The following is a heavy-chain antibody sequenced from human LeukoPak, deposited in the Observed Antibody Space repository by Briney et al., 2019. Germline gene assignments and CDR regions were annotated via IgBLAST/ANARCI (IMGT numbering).Heavy chain of an antibody. CDR3: ARGRVSSSTWYSTYYYYFYMDV. D-gene: IGHD1-1*01. CDR2: VDHTGST. V-gene: IGHV4-59*01. CDR1: DDSITMYY. J-gene: IGHJ6*03. Sequence: SETLSLTCSVSDDSITMYYWTWIRQPPGKVLEWIGYVDHTGSTNFNPSLNGRVSISRDTTKNLFSLRLRSVTAADTAVYFCARGRVSSSTWYSTYYYYFYMDVWGKGTTVTVSS.